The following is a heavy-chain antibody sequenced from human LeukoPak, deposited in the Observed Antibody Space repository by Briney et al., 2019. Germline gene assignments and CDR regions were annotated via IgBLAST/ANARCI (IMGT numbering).Heavy chain of an antibody. CDR3: ARDRSVDYFDY. V-gene: IGHV3-33*01. Sequence: PGGSLRRSCASSGFTFSNHGMHWVRQAPGKGLEWVAVIWYDGSNKYYVDSVKGRFTISRDNSKSTLYLQMNSLRAEDTAVYYCARDRSVDYFDYWGQGTLVTVSS. J-gene: IGHJ4*02. CDR1: GFTFSNHG. CDR2: IWYDGSNK. D-gene: IGHD3-3*01.